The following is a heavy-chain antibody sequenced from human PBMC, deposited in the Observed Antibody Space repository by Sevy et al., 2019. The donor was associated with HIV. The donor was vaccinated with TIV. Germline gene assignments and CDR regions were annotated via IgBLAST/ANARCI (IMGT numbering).Heavy chain of an antibody. D-gene: IGHD3-3*01. CDR1: GFSFSKYG. V-gene: IGHV3-33*08. CDR2: IWYDGTNK. J-gene: IGHJ4*02. Sequence: GGSLRLSCAASGFSFSKYGMHWVRQAPGKGLEWVAVIWYDGTNKYYADSVKGRFTISRDNSNNTLYLQMNSLRAEDTAVYYCAREGLLEWLFSFDYWGQGTLVTVSS. CDR3: AREGLLEWLFSFDY.